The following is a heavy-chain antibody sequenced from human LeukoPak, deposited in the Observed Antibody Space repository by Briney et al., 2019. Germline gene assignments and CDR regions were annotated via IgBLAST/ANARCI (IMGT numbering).Heavy chain of an antibody. V-gene: IGHV4-34*01. CDR1: GGSFSGYY. Sequence: SETLSLTCAVYGGSFSGYYWSWIRQPPGKGLEWIGEINHSGSTNYNPSLKSRVTISVDTSKNQFSLKLSSVTAADTAVYYCAGVPTYYYDYYYYYYMDVWGKGTTVTVSS. CDR3: AGVPTYYYDYYYYYYMDV. CDR2: INHSGST. J-gene: IGHJ6*03. D-gene: IGHD3-22*01.